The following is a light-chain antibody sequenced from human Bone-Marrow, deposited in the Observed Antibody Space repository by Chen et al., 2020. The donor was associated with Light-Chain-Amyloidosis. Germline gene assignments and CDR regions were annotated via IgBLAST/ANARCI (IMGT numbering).Light chain of an antibody. CDR1: QSVLYSSNNKNY. V-gene: IGKV4-1*01. Sequence: DIVMTQSPDSLAVSPGERATINCKSSQSVLYSSNNKNYLAWFQQKPGQPPKLLISWASTRESGVPDRFSGSASGTDFTLTISSLQAEDVAVYYCQQYLSAPYTFGQGTKLEIK. CDR2: WAS. J-gene: IGKJ2*01. CDR3: QQYLSAPYT.